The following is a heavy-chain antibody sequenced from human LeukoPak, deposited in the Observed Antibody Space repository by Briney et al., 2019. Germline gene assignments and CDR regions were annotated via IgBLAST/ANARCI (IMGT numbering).Heavy chain of an antibody. Sequence: PGRSLRLSCAASGFTFSSYAMHWVRQAPGKGLEWVAVISYDESNKYYADSVKGRFTISRDNSKNTLYLQMNSLRAEDTAVYYCARDPVPAAIPTYYYGMDVWGQGTTVTVSS. J-gene: IGHJ6*02. CDR3: ARDPVPAAIPTYYYGMDV. CDR1: GFTFSSYA. CDR2: ISYDESNK. V-gene: IGHV3-30-3*01. D-gene: IGHD2-2*02.